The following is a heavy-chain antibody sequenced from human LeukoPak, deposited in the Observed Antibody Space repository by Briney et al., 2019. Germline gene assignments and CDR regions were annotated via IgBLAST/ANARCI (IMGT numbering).Heavy chain of an antibody. CDR3: ARDRLDSSGYYHPAPPSL. CDR2: INAGNGNT. Sequence: ASVKVSCKASGYTFTSYAMHWVRQAPGQRLEWMGWINAGNGNTKYSQKFQGRVTITRDTSASTAYMELSSLRSEDTAVYYCARDRLDSSGYYHPAPPSLWGQGTLVTVSS. J-gene: IGHJ4*02. D-gene: IGHD3-22*01. V-gene: IGHV1-3*01. CDR1: GYTFTSYA.